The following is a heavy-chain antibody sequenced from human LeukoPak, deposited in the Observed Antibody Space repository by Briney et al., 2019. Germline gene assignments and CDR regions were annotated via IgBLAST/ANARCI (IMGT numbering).Heavy chain of an antibody. CDR2: INWNGGST. D-gene: IGHD6-19*01. CDR1: GFTFDDYG. CDR3: ARADGSGWTSYFDY. Sequence: GGSLRLSCAASGFTFDDYGMSWVRQAPGKGLEGVSGINWNGGSTGYEDSVKGRFTISRDNSKNTLYLQMNSLRAEDTAVYYCARADGSGWTSYFDYWGQGTLVTVSS. V-gene: IGHV3-20*04. J-gene: IGHJ4*02.